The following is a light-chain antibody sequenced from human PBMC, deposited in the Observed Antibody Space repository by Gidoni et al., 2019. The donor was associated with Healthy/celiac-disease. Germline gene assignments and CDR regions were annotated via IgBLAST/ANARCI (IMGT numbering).Light chain of an antibody. CDR2: AAS. CDR1: QSISSY. J-gene: IGKJ2*01. CDR3: QQSYSTPYT. Sequence: DIQMTESPSSLSASVGDRVTITCRASQSISSYLNWYQQKPGKAPKLLIYAASSLQSGVTSRFSGSGSGTDFTLTISSLQPEDVATDYCQQSYSTPYTFGQGTKLEIK. V-gene: IGKV1-39*01.